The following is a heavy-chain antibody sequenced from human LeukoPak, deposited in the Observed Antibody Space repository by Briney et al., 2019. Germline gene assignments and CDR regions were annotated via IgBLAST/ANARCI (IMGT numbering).Heavy chain of an antibody. CDR2: INHGGST. J-gene: IGHJ5*02. CDR1: GESFSGYY. V-gene: IGHV4-34*01. D-gene: IGHD3-9*01. CDR3: ARHSTGSNWFDP. Sequence: SETLSLTCAVYGESFSGYYWSWIRQPPGKGLEWIGQINHGGSTNCNPSLKSRVTISVDTSKMQLSLQLSSVTAADTAVYYCARHSTGSNWFDPWGQVTLVTVSS.